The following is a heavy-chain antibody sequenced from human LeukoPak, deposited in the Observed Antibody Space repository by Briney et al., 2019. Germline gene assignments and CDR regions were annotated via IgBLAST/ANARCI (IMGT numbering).Heavy chain of an antibody. V-gene: IGHV3-30*18. D-gene: IGHD6-19*01. J-gene: IGHJ3*01. CDR3: AKDQGSSSGWYSRDGFAL. CDR1: GFTFSSYG. CDR2: ISYDGGNK. Sequence: GGSLRLSCAASGFTFSSYGMHWVRQAPGKGLEWVAVISYDGGNKYYADSVKGRFTVSRDNSKKTLDLQMNSLRAEDTAVYYCAKDQGSSSGWYSRDGFALWGRGTMVTVSS.